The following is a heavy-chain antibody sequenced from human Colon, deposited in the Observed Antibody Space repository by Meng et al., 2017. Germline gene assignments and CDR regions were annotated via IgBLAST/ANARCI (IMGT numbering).Heavy chain of an antibody. V-gene: IGHV4-61*02. J-gene: IGHJ4*02. CDR2: IFTTGNT. CDR1: GASVSSGSYY. Sequence: QVQLQESGPGLVTPSQTLSLTCTVSGASVSSGSYYWSWIRQPAGKGLEWIGRIFTTGNTNYNPSLKSRVTISVDTSKNQFSLNLSSVTAADTAVYYCAGGIIAATGTLDYWGQGTLVTVSS. CDR3: AGGIIAATGTLDY. D-gene: IGHD6-13*01.